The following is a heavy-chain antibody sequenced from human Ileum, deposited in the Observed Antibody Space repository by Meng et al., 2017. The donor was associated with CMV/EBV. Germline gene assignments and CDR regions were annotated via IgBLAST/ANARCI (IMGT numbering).Heavy chain of an antibody. J-gene: IGHJ5*01. V-gene: IGHV3-7*01. CDR2: MNRDGSDR. Sequence: GESLKISCSVSGFTLSNYWMDWVRQAPGKGLEWVANMNRDGSDRNYVDSVKGRFTISRDSAKNSLYLDLNSLRAEDTAVYYCAREHPGLDSWGQGALVTVSS. CDR1: GFTLSNYW. CDR3: AREHPGLDS.